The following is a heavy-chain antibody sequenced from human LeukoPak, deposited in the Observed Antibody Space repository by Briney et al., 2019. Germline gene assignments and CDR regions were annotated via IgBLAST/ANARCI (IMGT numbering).Heavy chain of an antibody. Sequence: ASVKVSCKASGGTFSSYAISWVRQAPGQGLEWMGRFIPILGIANYAQKFQGRVTITADKSTSTAYMELSSLRSEDTAVYYCARLAARDAFDIWGQGTMVTVSS. CDR1: GGTFSSYA. D-gene: IGHD6-13*01. CDR3: ARLAARDAFDI. J-gene: IGHJ3*02. V-gene: IGHV1-69*04. CDR2: FIPILGIA.